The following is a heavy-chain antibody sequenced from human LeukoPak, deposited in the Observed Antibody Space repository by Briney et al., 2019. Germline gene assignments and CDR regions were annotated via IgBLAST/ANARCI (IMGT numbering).Heavy chain of an antibody. CDR1: GYTFTSYG. J-gene: IGHJ4*02. D-gene: IGHD6-13*01. CDR2: ISAYNGNT. V-gene: IGHV1-18*01. Sequence: ASVKVSCKASGYTFTSYGISWVRQAPGQGLEWMGWISAYNGNTNYAQKLQGRVTMTTDTSTSTAYMELRSLRAEDTAVYYCHTSPRAADTSNLAKQRADYWGQGTLVTVSS. CDR3: HTSPRAADTSNLAKQRADY.